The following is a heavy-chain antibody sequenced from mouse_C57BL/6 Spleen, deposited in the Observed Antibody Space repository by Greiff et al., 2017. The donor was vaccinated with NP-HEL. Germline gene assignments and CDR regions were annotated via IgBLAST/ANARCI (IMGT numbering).Heavy chain of an antibody. CDR3: AKNLDYGSSYGYFDV. Sequence: VQLQQSGPGLVQPSQSLSITCTVSGFSLTSYGVHWVRQSPGKGLEWLGVIWRGGSTDYNAAFMSRLSITKDNSKSQVFFKMNSLQADDTAIYYCAKNLDYGSSYGYFDVWGTGTTVTVSS. D-gene: IGHD1-1*01. V-gene: IGHV2-5*01. J-gene: IGHJ1*03. CDR2: IWRGGST. CDR1: GFSLTSYG.